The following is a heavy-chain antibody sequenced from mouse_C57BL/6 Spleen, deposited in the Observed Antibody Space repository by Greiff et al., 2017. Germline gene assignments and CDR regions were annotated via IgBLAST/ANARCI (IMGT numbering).Heavy chain of an antibody. Sequence: EVQLVESGGDLVKPGGSLKLSCAASGFTFSSYGMSWVRQTPDKRLEWVATISSGGSYTYYPDSVKGRFTISRDNAKNTLYLQMSSLKSEDTAMYYCARQDGYYALDYWGQGTTLTVSS. CDR1: GFTFSSYG. CDR3: ARQDGYYALDY. V-gene: IGHV5-6*01. J-gene: IGHJ2*01. CDR2: ISSGGSYT. D-gene: IGHD2-3*01.